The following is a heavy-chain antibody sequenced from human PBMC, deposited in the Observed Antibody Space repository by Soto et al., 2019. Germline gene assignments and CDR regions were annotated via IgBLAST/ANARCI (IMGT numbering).Heavy chain of an antibody. CDR3: AAAPYYYDSSGYYPDWYFAL. V-gene: IGHV1-58*01. CDR2: IVVGSGNT. Sequence: SXKVSCKAAGFTXSSSAVEWVRQARGQRLEWIGWIVVGSGNTNYAQKFQERVTIKRDMSTRTAYMELRSLRSEDKAVYYCAAAPYYYDSSGYYPDWYFALWGRGTLVTVS. J-gene: IGHJ2*01. CDR1: GFTXSSSA. D-gene: IGHD3-22*01.